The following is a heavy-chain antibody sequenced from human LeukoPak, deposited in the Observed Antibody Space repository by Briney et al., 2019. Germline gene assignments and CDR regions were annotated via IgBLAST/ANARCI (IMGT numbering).Heavy chain of an antibody. CDR3: ARDAGYYDFWSSYHGY. CDR2: IIPIFGTA. J-gene: IGHJ4*02. V-gene: IGHV1-69*05. D-gene: IGHD3-3*01. Sequence: SVKVSCKASGGTFSSYAISWVRQAPGQGLEWMGRIIPIFGTANYAQKFQGRVTITTDESTSTAYMELSSLRSEDTAVYYCARDAGYYDFWSSYHGYWGQGTLVTVSS. CDR1: GGTFSSYA.